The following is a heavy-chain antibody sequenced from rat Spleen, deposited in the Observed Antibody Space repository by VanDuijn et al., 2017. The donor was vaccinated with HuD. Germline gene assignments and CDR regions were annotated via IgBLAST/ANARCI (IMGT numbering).Heavy chain of an antibody. Sequence: EVQLVESGGGLVQPGRSLKLSCAASGFTFSNYDMAWVRQAPTKGLEWVASISPGGGNTYYRDSVKGRFTISRDNAKSTLYLQMDSLRSEDTATYYCATDLGGLFDYWGQGVMVTVSS. CDR2: ISPGGGNT. J-gene: IGHJ2*01. CDR3: ATDLGGLFDY. CDR1: GFTFSNYD. V-gene: IGHV5-19*01. D-gene: IGHD5-1*01.